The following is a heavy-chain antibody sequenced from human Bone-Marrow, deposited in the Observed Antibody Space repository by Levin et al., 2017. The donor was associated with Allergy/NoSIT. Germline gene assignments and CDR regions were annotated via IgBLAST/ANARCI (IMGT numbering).Heavy chain of an antibody. CDR1: GGSISSGGYS. D-gene: IGHD5-24*01. J-gene: IGHJ5*02. Sequence: SETLSLTCAVSGGSISSGGYSWSWIRQPPGKGLEWIGYIYHSGSTYYNPSLKSRVTISVDRSKNQFSLKLSSVTAADTAVYYCARGREGDGYLWRNWFDPWGQGTLVTVSS. V-gene: IGHV4-30-2*01. CDR3: ARGREGDGYLWRNWFDP. CDR2: IYHSGST.